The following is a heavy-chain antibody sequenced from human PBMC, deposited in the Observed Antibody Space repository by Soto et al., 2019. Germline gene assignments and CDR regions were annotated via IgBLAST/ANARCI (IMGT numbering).Heavy chain of an antibody. D-gene: IGHD4-17*01. J-gene: IGHJ5*02. CDR3: ARGVKYGAYSRWFAP. CDR1: GYTFTSYD. CDR2: MSPNSGNT. Sequence: QVQLVQSGAEVRKPGASVKVSCKASGYTFTSYDINWVRQATGQGLEYLGWMSPNSGNTGYVQKFQGRVTMNWDTSITTAYMELSSLRSEDTAVYFCARGVKYGAYSRWFAPWGQGTLFTVSS. V-gene: IGHV1-8*01.